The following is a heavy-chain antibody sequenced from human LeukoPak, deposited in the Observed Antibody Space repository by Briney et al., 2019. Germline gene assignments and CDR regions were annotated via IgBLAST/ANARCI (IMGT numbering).Heavy chain of an antibody. Sequence: GSLRLSCEASGFTFSTYGMHWVRQAPGKGLEWITLIPYDGSNKYYADSVKGRFTISRDNSKNTLYLQMNSLRAEDTAVYYCARYYGSGRGYYGLDVWGQGTTVTVFS. CDR3: ARYYGSGRGYYGLDV. CDR1: GFTFSTYG. CDR2: IPYDGSNK. D-gene: IGHD3-10*01. J-gene: IGHJ6*02. V-gene: IGHV3-30*03.